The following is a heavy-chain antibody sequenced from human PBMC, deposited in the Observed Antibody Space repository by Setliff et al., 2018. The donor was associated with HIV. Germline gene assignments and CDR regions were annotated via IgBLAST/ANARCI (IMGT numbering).Heavy chain of an antibody. CDR1: GASISSYY. J-gene: IGHJ4*02. CDR2: IYYTGST. Sequence: SETLSLTCTVSGASISSYYWSWIRQPPGKGLEWIGYIYYTGSTNYNPSLKSRVTIGVDTSKNQFSLRVTSLTAADTAVYYCATNRVGNYPLDYWGRGTLVTVSS. V-gene: IGHV4-59*08. CDR3: ATNRVGNYPLDY. D-gene: IGHD1-7*01.